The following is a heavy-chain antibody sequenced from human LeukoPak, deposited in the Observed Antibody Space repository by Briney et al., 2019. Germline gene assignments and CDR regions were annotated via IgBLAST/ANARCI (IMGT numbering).Heavy chain of an antibody. CDR1: GYXFTSYY. D-gene: IGHD4-23*01. V-gene: IGHV1-46*01. J-gene: IGHJ4*02. Sequence: GASVKVSCMASGYXFTSYYIHWVRQAPGQGLEWMGIINPRGGSTSNAQKFQGRVTMTRGTSTSTVYMELSSLRSEDTAVYYCARRHDYGGQGPFDYWGQGTLVTVSS. CDR2: INPRGGST. CDR3: ARRHDYGGQGPFDY.